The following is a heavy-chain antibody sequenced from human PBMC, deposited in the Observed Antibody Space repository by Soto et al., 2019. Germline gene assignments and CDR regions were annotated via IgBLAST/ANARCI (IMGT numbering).Heavy chain of an antibody. CDR1: GGSISSSSFY. V-gene: IGHV4-39*01. D-gene: IGHD2-15*01. CDR3: ASLRYCSGGSCSSGDADGRNLFDS. Sequence: SETLSLPCTVSGGSISSSSFYWACICQPPGKGLEWRGSICYSGRTYYAPSLRSRDTISVDTSKNQFSLELSSLTAADTAVYYCASLRYCSGGSCSSGDADGRNLFDSWGQGTLVTVSS. J-gene: IGHJ5*01. CDR2: ICYSGRT.